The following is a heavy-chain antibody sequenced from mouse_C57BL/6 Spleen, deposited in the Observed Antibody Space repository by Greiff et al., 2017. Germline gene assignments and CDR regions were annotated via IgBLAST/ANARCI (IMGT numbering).Heavy chain of an antibody. D-gene: IGHD1-1*01. CDR3: AREGSGIYYYGSSPGAMDY. V-gene: IGHV3-6*01. CDR1: GYSITSGYY. Sequence: ESGPGLVKPSQSLSLTCSVTGYSITSGYYWNWIRQFPGNKLEWMGYISYDGSNNYNPSLKNRISITRDTSKNQFFLKLNSVTTEDTATYYCAREGSGIYYYGSSPGAMDYWGQGTSVTVSS. CDR2: ISYDGSN. J-gene: IGHJ4*01.